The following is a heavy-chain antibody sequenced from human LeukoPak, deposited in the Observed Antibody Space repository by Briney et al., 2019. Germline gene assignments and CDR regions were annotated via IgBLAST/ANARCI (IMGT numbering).Heavy chain of an antibody. Sequence: QPAGSLRLSCAASGFTFSNYAMSSVRQATGKGLEWVSAISSGSDRTNYVRSVKGRFPISRHNSKSTRDLQMNSLRADDTAVYYCAKDQAGCNFWSDTWGQGTLVTVSS. CDR2: ISSGSDRT. CDR1: GFTFSNYA. V-gene: IGHV3-23*01. J-gene: IGHJ5*02. CDR3: AKDQAGCNFWSDT. D-gene: IGHD3-3*01.